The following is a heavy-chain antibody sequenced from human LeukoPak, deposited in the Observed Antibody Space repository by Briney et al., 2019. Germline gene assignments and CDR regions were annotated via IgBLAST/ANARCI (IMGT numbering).Heavy chain of an antibody. CDR3: ARAPRDVTIFGVDQNHWYFDL. CDR1: DASFSGYY. J-gene: IGHJ2*01. D-gene: IGHD3-3*01. CDR2: INHSGST. V-gene: IGHV4-34*01. Sequence: SETLSLTCAIYDASFSGYYWSWIRQPPGKGLEWIGEINHSGSTNYNPSLKSRVTISVDTSKNQFSLKLSSVTAADTAVYYCARAPRDVTIFGVDQNHWYFDLWGRGTLVTVSS.